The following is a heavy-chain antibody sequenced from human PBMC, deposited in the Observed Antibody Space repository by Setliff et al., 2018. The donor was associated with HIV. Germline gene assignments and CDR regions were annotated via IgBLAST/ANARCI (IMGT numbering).Heavy chain of an antibody. CDR2: FDPDDGET. J-gene: IGHJ5*02. CDR3: APVSSGWFDP. D-gene: IGHD6-25*01. V-gene: IGHV1-24*01. CDR1: GYSRTELS. Sequence: ASVKVSCKVSGYSRTELSMHWVRQAHGKGLEWMGGFDPDDGETVYAQQFQGRVTMTEDTSTDTAYMELTSLRSEDTAMYYCAPVSSGWFDPWGQGTLDTVSS.